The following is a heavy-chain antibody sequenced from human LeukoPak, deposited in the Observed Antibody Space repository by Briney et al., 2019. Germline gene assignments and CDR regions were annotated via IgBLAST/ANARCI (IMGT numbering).Heavy chain of an antibody. CDR2: ISYDGSNK. J-gene: IGHJ6*02. CDR3: AKDITIFGVVIPYYYYYGMDV. Sequence: GRSLRLSCAASGFTFSSYGMHWVRQAPGKGLEWVAVISYDGSNKYYADSVKGRFTISRDNSKNTLYLQMNSLRAEDTAVYYCAKDITIFGVVIPYYYYYGMDVWGQGTTVTVSS. D-gene: IGHD3-3*01. V-gene: IGHV3-30*18. CDR1: GFTFSSYG.